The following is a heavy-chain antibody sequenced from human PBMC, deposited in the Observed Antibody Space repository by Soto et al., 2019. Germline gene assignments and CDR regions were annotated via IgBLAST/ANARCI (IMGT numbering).Heavy chain of an antibody. CDR1: GGSISSGTYY. J-gene: IGHJ4*02. CDR3: ARGRGMTTALGVDY. D-gene: IGHD4-4*01. Sequence: HVQLQESGPGLVKPSQTLSLTCTVSGGSISSGTYYWSWIRQPPGKGLEWIGYISSSGNTYYNPSLKRRPTISLRTSKNQFSLQLSSVTGADTALYYCARGRGMTTALGVDYWGQGTLVTVSS. CDR2: ISSSGNT. V-gene: IGHV4-30-4*01.